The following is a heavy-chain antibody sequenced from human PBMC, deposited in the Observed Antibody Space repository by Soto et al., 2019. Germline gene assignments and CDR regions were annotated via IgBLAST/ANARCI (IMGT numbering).Heavy chain of an antibody. Sequence: LRLSCAASGFTFRSYAMSWVRQAPGKGLEWVSAISGSGGSTYYADSVKGRFTISRDNSKNTLYLQMNSLRAEDTAVYYCAKDIKLSPGSFDYWGQGTLVTVSS. V-gene: IGHV3-23*01. CDR1: GFTFRSYA. CDR3: AKDIKLSPGSFDY. CDR2: ISGSGGST. D-gene: IGHD1-26*01. J-gene: IGHJ4*02.